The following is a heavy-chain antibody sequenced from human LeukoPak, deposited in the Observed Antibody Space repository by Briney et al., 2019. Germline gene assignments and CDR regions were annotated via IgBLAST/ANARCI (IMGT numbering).Heavy chain of an antibody. CDR2: IGGSSTSI. J-gene: IGHJ3*02. V-gene: IGHV3-21*01. CDR3: ARETGEAFDI. Sequence: GGSLRLSCADSGFIFSSHSMNWVRPAPGEGLEWVSAIGGSSTSIYYADLVKGRFTVSRDNAKSSLFLQMDSLRAEDTAIYYCARETGEAFDIWGQGTMVTVSS. CDR1: GFIFSSHS. D-gene: IGHD3-10*01.